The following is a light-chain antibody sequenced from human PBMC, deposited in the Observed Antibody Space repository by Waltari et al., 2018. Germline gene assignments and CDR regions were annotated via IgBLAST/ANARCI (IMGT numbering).Light chain of an antibody. J-gene: IGKJ1*01. Sequence: EIVLTQSPGSVSLSPGERAIVSCRASQSFSISYLAWFQQKSGQAPRLLIFVTYNRAAGVPDRFSGSGSGAEFTLTISSLEPEDSGVYYCHQYGNPPRTFGQGTKVEIK. CDR2: VTY. CDR3: HQYGNPPRT. V-gene: IGKV3-20*01. CDR1: QSFSISY.